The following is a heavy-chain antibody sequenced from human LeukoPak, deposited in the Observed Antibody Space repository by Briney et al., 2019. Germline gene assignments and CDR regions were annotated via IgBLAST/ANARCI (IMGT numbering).Heavy chain of an antibody. D-gene: IGHD3-9*01. CDR1: GYTFTSYA. V-gene: IGHV7-4-1*02. CDR2: INTNTGNP. CDR3: ARDGNVLRYFDWLAVGGMQPNKPDY. Sequence: GASVKVSCKASGYTFTSYAMNWVRQAPGQGLEWMGWINTNTGNPTYAQGFTGRLVFSLDTSVSTAYLQISSLKAEDTAVYYCARDGNVLRYFDWLAVGGMQPNKPDYWGQGTLVTVSS. J-gene: IGHJ4*02.